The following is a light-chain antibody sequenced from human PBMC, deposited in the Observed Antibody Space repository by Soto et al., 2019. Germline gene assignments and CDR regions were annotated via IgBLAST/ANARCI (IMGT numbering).Light chain of an antibody. J-gene: IGKJ3*01. CDR1: LGISTY. CDR3: QQVNTHT. CDR2: AAS. V-gene: IGKV1-9*01. Sequence: DIQLTQSPSFLSASVGDRVTITCRASLGISTYLAWYQQKPGKAPNLLIYAASTLQSGVPSRFSGSGSGTEFTLTISSLQPEDFATYYCQQVNTHTFGPGTKVDIK.